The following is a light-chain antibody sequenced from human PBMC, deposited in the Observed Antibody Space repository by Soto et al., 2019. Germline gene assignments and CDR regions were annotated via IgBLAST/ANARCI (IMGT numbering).Light chain of an antibody. CDR2: DTS. J-gene: IGKJ5*01. CDR1: QTIRGL. Sequence: EIVLTQSPATLSLSPGERATLSCRTSQTIRGLLNWYQQRPGQAPRLLVYDTSNRSTDIPARFSGSGSGTAFILTFSSLDPEEFGVYFCQQRHNWSITFGQGTRLDIK. CDR3: QQRHNWSIT. V-gene: IGKV3-11*01.